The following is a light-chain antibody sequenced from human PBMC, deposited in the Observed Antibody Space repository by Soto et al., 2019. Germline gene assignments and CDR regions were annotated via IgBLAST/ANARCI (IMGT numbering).Light chain of an antibody. CDR2: SHN. Sequence: QSVLTQPPSASGTPGQRVTISCSGSSSNIGSNTVNWYQQLPGTAPKLLIYSHNQRPSGVPVRFSGSKSGASASLAISGLQSEDEADYYCAAWDDSLNGYVFGTGTKLTVL. V-gene: IGLV1-44*01. CDR1: SSNIGSNT. CDR3: AAWDDSLNGYV. J-gene: IGLJ1*01.